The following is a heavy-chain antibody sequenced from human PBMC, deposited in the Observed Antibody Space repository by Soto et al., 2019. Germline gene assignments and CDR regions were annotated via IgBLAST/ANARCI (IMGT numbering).Heavy chain of an antibody. CDR2: IWYDGSNK. CDR3: ATDYGDYAAERDYYYYGMDV. D-gene: IGHD4-17*01. CDR1: GFTFSSYG. V-gene: IGHV3-33*01. Sequence: GGSLRLSCAASGFTFSSYGMHWVRQAPGKGLEWVAVIWYDGSNKYYADSVKGRFTISRDNSKNTLYLQMNSLRAEDTAVYYCATDYGDYAAERDYYYYGMDVWGQGTTVTVSS. J-gene: IGHJ6*02.